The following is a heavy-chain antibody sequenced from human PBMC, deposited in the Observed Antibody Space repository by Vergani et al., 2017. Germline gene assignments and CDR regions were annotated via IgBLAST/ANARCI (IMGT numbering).Heavy chain of an antibody. Sequence: QVQLVQSGAEVKKPGASVKVSCKASGYTFTSYYMHWVRQAPGQGLEWMGIINPSGGSTSYAQKFQGRVTMTRDTSTSTVYMELGSLRSEDTAVYYCARGLGDYDILTGSAYWGQGTLVTVSS. D-gene: IGHD3-9*01. CDR1: GYTFTSYY. V-gene: IGHV1-46*03. CDR3: ARGLGDYDILTGSAY. CDR2: INPSGGST. J-gene: IGHJ4*02.